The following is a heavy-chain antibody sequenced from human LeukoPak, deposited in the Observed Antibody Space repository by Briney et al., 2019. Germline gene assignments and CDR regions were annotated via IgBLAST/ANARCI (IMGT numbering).Heavy chain of an antibody. CDR3: ARALEMATHFDY. CDR2: IYSGGST. J-gene: IGHJ4*02. Sequence: GGSLRLSCAASGFSVSNNYMSWVRQAPGKGLEWVSVIYSGGSTYYADSVKGRFTISRDNSKNTLYLQMNSLRAEDTAVYYCARALEMATHFDYWGQGTLVTVSS. D-gene: IGHD5-24*01. CDR1: GFSVSNNY. V-gene: IGHV3-66*01.